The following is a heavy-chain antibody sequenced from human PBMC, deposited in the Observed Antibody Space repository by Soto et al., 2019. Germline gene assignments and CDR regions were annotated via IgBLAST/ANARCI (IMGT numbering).Heavy chain of an antibody. CDR3: ARGPPDYSTSGYVGDY. J-gene: IGHJ4*01. CDR2: ISARGAGT. V-gene: IGHV3-23*01. Sequence: WGSLRLRCAAAEFTFSSYGMNWIRQAPGKGLEWVSGISARGAGTFYADSVKGRFTISRDNAQNTLYLQMDSLRVEDTAVYYCARGPPDYSTSGYVGDYWGQGALVTVSS. CDR1: EFTFSSYG. D-gene: IGHD6-13*01.